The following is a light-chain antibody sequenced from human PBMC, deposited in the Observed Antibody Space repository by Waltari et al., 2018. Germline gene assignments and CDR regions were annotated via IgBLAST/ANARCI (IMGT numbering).Light chain of an antibody. Sequence: QSALTQPASASGSPGQSITISCTGRSSDVGNYKLVSWYQQYPGKAPKVMIYDDNRRPSGVSDRFSGSKSGNTASLTISGVQAEDEADYYCCSYAGSYTWVFGGGTKLTVL. CDR2: DDN. V-gene: IGLV2-23*01. CDR3: CSYAGSYTWV. CDR1: SSDVGNYKL. J-gene: IGLJ3*02.